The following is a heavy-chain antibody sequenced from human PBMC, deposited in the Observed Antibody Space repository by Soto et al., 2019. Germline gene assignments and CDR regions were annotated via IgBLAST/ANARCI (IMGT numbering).Heavy chain of an antibody. CDR3: PTDRGTTLRPLFGY. V-gene: IGHV3-15*01. D-gene: IGHD1-1*01. CDR1: GFTFSNGW. Sequence: GGSVRLSCAASGFTFSNGWMGWVRQAPGKGLEWFCRTKSKNDGWATDYAAPVKGRFAISSDDSKNTFFLQMNSLKIEDTAVYYCPTDRGTTLRPLFGYGGQGTLVKVSS. J-gene: IGHJ4*02. CDR2: TKSKNDGWAT.